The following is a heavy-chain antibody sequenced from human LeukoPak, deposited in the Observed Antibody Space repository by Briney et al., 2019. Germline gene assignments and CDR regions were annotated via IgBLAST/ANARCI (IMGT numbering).Heavy chain of an antibody. J-gene: IGHJ6*02. D-gene: IGHD2-2*01. Sequence: QTGGSLRLSCAASGFTFSSYAMSWVRQAPGKGLEWVSAISGSGGSTYYADSVKGRFTISRDNSKNTLYLQMNSLRAEDTAVYYCARDQCTSCYRVYYGMDVWGQGTTVTVSS. CDR1: GFTFSSYA. CDR2: ISGSGGST. CDR3: ARDQCTSCYRVYYGMDV. V-gene: IGHV3-23*01.